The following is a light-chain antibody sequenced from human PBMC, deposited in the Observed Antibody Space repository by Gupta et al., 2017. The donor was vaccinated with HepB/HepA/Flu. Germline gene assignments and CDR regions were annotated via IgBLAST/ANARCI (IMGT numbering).Light chain of an antibody. CDR3: QAWDSFHVV. Sequence: SYELTQPPSVSVSPGQTASITCSGDKLGDKYACWYQQKPGQSPVLVIYRDSKRPSGIPERFSGSNSGNTATLTISGTQAMDEADYYCQAWDSFHVVFGGGTKLTVL. CDR1: KLGDKY. CDR2: RDS. J-gene: IGLJ2*01. V-gene: IGLV3-1*01.